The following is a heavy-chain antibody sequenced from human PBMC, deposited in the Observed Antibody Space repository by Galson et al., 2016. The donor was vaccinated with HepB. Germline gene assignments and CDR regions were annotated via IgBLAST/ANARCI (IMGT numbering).Heavy chain of an antibody. CDR2: LSWNSGIV. CDR1: GFTFDDYA. V-gene: IGHV3-9*01. J-gene: IGHJ6*02. CDR3: AKDTYATPGGMDV. D-gene: IGHD3-10*01. Sequence: SLRLSCAASGFTFDDYAMHWARQAPGKGLEWVSGLSWNSGIVGYADSVKGRFTISRDHAKKSVYLQMNSLRPEDTGMFYCAKDTYATPGGMDVWGQGTTVTVSS.